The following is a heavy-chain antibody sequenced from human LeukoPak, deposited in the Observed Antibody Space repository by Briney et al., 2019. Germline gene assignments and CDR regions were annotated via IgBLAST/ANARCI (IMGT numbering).Heavy chain of an antibody. CDR1: GFTFSNAW. V-gene: IGHV3-30*18. J-gene: IGHJ4*02. CDR2: ISDDGSNE. CDR3: AKNDPDSSED. Sequence: GGSLRLSCAASGFTFSNAWMNWVRQAPGKGLEWVAVISDDGSNEHYADSVKGRFTVSRDNSKNTLYLQMNSLRPEDTAVYYCAKNDPDSSEDWGQGTLVTVSS. D-gene: IGHD3-22*01.